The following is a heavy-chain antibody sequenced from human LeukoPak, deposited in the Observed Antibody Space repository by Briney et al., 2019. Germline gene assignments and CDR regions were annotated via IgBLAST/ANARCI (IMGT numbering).Heavy chain of an antibody. CDR1: GGSISSGDYY. Sequence: SETLSLTCTVSGGSISSGDYYWSWIRQPPGKGLEWIGYIYYSGSTYYNPSLKSRVTISVDTSKNQFSLKLSSVTAADTAVYYCARELPYCDYVWGSYRIIDYWGQGTLVTVSS. CDR3: ARELPYCDYVWGSYRIIDY. V-gene: IGHV4-30-4*08. CDR2: IYYSGST. D-gene: IGHD3-16*02. J-gene: IGHJ4*02.